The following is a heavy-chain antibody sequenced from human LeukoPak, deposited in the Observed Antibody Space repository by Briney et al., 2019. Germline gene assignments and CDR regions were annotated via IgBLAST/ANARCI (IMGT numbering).Heavy chain of an antibody. J-gene: IGHJ4*02. CDR3: ATRERRGRPFDY. CDR1: GYTLTELS. D-gene: IGHD1-26*01. V-gene: IGHV1-24*01. CDR2: FDPEDGET. Sequence: GASVKVSCKVSGYTLTELSMHWVRQAPGKGLEWMGGFDPEDGETIYAQKFQGRVTMTEDTSTDTAYMELSSLRSEGTAVYYCATRERRGRPFDYWGQGTLVTVSS.